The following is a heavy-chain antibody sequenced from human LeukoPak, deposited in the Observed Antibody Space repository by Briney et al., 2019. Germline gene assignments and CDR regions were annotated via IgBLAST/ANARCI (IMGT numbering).Heavy chain of an antibody. J-gene: IGHJ4*02. CDR1: VFTFSSYA. CDR3: AKDPSDLGASGSYNYFDY. CDR2: LSEIGAYT. D-gene: IGHD3-10*01. V-gene: IGHV3-23*01. Sequence: GVPRRLPCAASVFTFSSYAMYGAPQAPGKGLEGFSTLSEIGAYTYYAHSVKGRFTISRDNSKNTLYLQMNSLRAEDTAIYYCAKDPSDLGASGSYNYFDYWGQGTLVTVSS.